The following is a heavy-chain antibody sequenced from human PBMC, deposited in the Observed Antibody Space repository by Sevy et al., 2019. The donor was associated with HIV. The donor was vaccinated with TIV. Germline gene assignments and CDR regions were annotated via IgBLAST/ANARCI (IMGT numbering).Heavy chain of an antibody. D-gene: IGHD5-12*01. J-gene: IGHJ4*02. V-gene: IGHV4-30-4*01. Sequence: SETLSLTCDVSGGSVSNGDYYWSWIRQPPGKGLEWFGYIYYSGSGYYNPFLKSRVTISVDTSKNQFSLKLKSVTAAGTAIYYCASKRGYTHGPFESWGQGTLVTVSS. CDR2: IYYSGSG. CDR3: ASKRGYTHGPFES. CDR1: GGSVSNGDYY.